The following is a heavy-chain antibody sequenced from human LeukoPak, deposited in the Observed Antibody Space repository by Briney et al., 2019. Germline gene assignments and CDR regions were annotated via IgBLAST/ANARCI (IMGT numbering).Heavy chain of an antibody. Sequence: GSLRLSCAASGFTFSSYAMSWVRQAPGKGLEWGSAISGSGGSTYYADSVKGRFTISRDNSKNTLYLQMNSLRAEDTAVYYCAKDPRGTLGSSFYWFDPWGQGTLVTVSS. CDR3: AKDPRGTLGSSFYWFDP. D-gene: IGHD3-16*01. J-gene: IGHJ5*02. CDR1: GFTFSSYA. CDR2: ISGSGGST. V-gene: IGHV3-23*01.